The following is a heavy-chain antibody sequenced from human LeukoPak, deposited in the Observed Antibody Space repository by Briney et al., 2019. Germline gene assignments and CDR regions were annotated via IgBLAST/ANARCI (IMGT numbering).Heavy chain of an antibody. J-gene: IGHJ4*02. D-gene: IGHD6-13*01. CDR3: ARDHSSSCQLFDY. V-gene: IGHV1-18*01. Sequence: ASVKVSCKASGYTFTTYGITWVRQVPGQGLEWMGWVSAYNGNTNYAQKLQGRVTITTDTSTTTGYMELRSLTSDDTAVYYCARDHSSSCQLFDYWGQGTLVTVSS. CDR1: GYTFTTYG. CDR2: VSAYNGNT.